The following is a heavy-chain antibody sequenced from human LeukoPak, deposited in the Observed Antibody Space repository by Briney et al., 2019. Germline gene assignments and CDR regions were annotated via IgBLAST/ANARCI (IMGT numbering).Heavy chain of an antibody. J-gene: IGHJ4*02. Sequence: GGSLRHSCAATGFTFSNYGMNGVGQAPGKGLEWVAVISYDGSNKYYADSVKGRFTISRDNSNKTLYLQMNSLRAEDTAVYYCANRFESSRCWYYIDYWGQGTLVTVSS. D-gene: IGHD6-19*01. V-gene: IGHV3-30*18. CDR2: ISYDGSNK. CDR3: ANRFESSRCWYYIDY. CDR1: GFTFSNYG.